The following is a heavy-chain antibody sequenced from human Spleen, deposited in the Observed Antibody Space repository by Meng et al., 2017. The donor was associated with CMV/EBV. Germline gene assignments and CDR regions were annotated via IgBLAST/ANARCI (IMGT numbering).Heavy chain of an antibody. J-gene: IGHJ4*02. CDR2: INWNGGRT. D-gene: IGHD6-6*01. CDR3: ARGGRTSSAYWRD. Sequence: GGSLRLSCTASGFTFDDYGMSWVRQAPGKGLEWVSGINWNGGRTAYEDSVKGRFTISRDNSKNSLYLQVDSLRVEDTAMYYCARGGRTSSAYWRDWGQGTLVTVSS. CDR1: GFTFDDYG. V-gene: IGHV3-20*04.